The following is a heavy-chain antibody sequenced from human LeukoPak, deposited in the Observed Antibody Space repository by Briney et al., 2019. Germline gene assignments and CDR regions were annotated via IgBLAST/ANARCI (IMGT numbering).Heavy chain of an antibody. CDR2: IYYSGST. J-gene: IGHJ4*02. CDR1: GGSISSYY. Sequence: SETLSLTCAVTGGSISSYYWSWIRQPPGKGLEWIGYIYYSGSTNYNPSLRNRVSISVDTSKNQFSLKLSSVTAADTAVYYCARHLLIGAATGGFDFGGKGTLVTVSS. CDR3: ARHLLIGAATGGFDF. D-gene: IGHD3-16*01. V-gene: IGHV4-59*01.